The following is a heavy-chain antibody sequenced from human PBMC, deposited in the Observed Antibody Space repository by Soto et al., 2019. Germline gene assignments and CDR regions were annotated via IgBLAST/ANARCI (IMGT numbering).Heavy chain of an antibody. CDR2: IYYSGSS. CDR1: GGSISTGGYY. Sequence: PSETLSLTRTVSGGSISTGGYYWNWIRQHPGKGLEWIGYIYYSGSSSYNLSLKGRLTISVDTSKNQFSLKLSSVTAADTAVYYCASTRDYFDYWGQGILVTVSS. V-gene: IGHV4-31*03. CDR3: ASTRDYFDY. D-gene: IGHD1-1*01. J-gene: IGHJ4*02.